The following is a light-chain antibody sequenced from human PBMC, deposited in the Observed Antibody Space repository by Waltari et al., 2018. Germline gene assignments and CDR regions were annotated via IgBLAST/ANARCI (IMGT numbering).Light chain of an antibody. J-gene: IGLJ6*01. Sequence: QPFLTQPTSLSASPGTSARTPFPLSSYLRVGCKNMYWYQPKPGSAPRLFLYYYSDSDKQLGPGVPNRVSGSKETSNNTAFLFISGLQPEDEADYSCQVYDGSANVFGSGTKLTVL. CDR2: YYSDSDK. V-gene: IGLV5-37*01. CDR3: QVYDGSANV. CDR1: SYLRVGCKN.